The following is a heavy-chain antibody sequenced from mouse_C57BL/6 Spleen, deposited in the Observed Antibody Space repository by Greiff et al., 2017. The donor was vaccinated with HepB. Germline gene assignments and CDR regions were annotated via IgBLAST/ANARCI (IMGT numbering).Heavy chain of an antibody. J-gene: IGHJ4*01. V-gene: IGHV7-3*01. CDR2: IRNKANGYTT. Sequence: EVKLVESGGGLVQPGGSLSLSCAASGFTFTDYYMSWVRQPPGKALEWLGFIRNKANGYTTEYSASVKGRFTISRDNSKSILYLQMNALRAEDSATYYCARYSCYYGSRAGYAMDYWGQVTSVTVSS. CDR1: GFTFTDYY. CDR3: ARYSCYYGSRAGYAMDY. D-gene: IGHD1-1*01.